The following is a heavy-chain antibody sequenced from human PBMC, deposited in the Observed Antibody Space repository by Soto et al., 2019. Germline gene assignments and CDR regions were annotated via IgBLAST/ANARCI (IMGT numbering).Heavy chain of an antibody. V-gene: IGHV4-34*01. CDR3: ARGTGPPDYYYYYMDV. D-gene: IGHD7-27*01. Sequence: SETLSLTCAVYGGSFSGYYWSWIRQPPRKGLEWIGEINHSGSTNYNPSLKSRVTISVDTSKNQFSLKLSSVTAADTAVYYCARGTGPPDYYYYYMDVWGKGTTVTVSS. CDR2: INHSGST. J-gene: IGHJ6*03. CDR1: GGSFSGYY.